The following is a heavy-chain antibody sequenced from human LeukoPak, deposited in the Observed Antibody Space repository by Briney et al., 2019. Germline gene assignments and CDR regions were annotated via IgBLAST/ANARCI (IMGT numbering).Heavy chain of an antibody. Sequence: AGGSLRLSCAASGFTFSSYGMHWARQAPGKGLEWVAVIWYDGSNKYYADCVKGRFTISRDNSKNTLYLQMNSLRAEDTAVYYCASEGIAAANAFDYWGQGTLVTVSS. CDR1: GFTFSSYG. CDR2: IWYDGSNK. CDR3: ASEGIAAANAFDY. V-gene: IGHV3-33*01. J-gene: IGHJ4*02. D-gene: IGHD6-13*01.